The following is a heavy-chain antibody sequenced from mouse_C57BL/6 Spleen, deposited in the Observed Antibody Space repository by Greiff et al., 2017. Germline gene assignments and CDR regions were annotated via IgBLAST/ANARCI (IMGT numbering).Heavy chain of an antibody. D-gene: IGHD2-5*01. CDR1: GYTFTSYW. Sequence: QVQLQQSGAELAKPGASLKLSCKASGYTFTSYWMPWVQQTPGQGLEWIGYINTSGGYTKYNQKFKDQGTFTADKSSSTAYMQLSSLTYEDTAVYYCARSNSNGAMDYWGQGTSVTVSS. CDR3: ARSNSNGAMDY. CDR2: INTSGGYT. V-gene: IGHV1-7*01. J-gene: IGHJ4*01.